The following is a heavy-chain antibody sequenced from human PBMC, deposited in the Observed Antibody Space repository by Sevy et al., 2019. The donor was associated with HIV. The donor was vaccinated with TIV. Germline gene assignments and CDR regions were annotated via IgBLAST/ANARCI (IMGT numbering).Heavy chain of an antibody. CDR2: VNSAGSST. Sequence: GGSLRLSCAASGFTFGSYWMHWVRQAPGKGPVWVSGVNSAGSSTNYADSVKGRFTMSRDSAKNTLYLQMNSLRAEDTAVYFCVAANTWRDYWGQGTLVTVSS. J-gene: IGHJ4*02. CDR1: GFTFGSYW. D-gene: IGHD2-15*01. CDR3: VAANTWRDY. V-gene: IGHV3-74*01.